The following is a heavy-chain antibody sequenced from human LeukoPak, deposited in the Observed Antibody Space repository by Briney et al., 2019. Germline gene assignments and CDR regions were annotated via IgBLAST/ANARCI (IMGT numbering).Heavy chain of an antibody. V-gene: IGHV4-39*07. J-gene: IGHJ4*02. CDR3: AREIQRFGESDY. CDR2: IYHSGST. Sequence: SETLSLTCTVSGGSISSSSYYWGWIRQPPGKGLEWIGEIYHSGSTNYNPSLKSRVTISVDKSKNQFSLKLSSVTAADTAVYYCAREIQRFGESDYWGQGTLVTVSS. D-gene: IGHD3-10*01. CDR1: GGSISSSSYY.